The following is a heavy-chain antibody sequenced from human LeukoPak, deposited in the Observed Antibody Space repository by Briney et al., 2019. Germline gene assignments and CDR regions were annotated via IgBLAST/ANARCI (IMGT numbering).Heavy chain of an antibody. D-gene: IGHD6-13*01. CDR3: ARDLAPRRRATYSSSCPET. J-gene: IGHJ3*01. Sequence: SETLSLTCAVYGGSFSGYYWSWIRQPPGKGLEWIGETNHSGSTNYNPSLKSRVTISVDTSKNQFSLKLSSVTAADTAVYYCARDLAPRRRATYSSSCPETWGQGTMVTVSS. V-gene: IGHV4-34*01. CDR1: GGSFSGYY. CDR2: TNHSGST.